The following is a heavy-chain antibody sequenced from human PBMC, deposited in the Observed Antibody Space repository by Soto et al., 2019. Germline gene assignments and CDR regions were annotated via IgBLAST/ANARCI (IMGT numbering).Heavy chain of an antibody. D-gene: IGHD6-13*01. CDR1: GFTFSAAG. V-gene: IGHV3-48*01. CDR2: INGNSVNI. J-gene: IGHJ3*02. CDR3: ARGSAAPGTTALQI. Sequence: GGSLRLSCAASGFTFSAAGMDWVRQAPGKGLEWVSYINGNSVNIYYADSVKGRFTISRDNAKNSLYLQMNSLRAEDTAIYYCARGSAAPGTTALQIWGQGTMVTVTS.